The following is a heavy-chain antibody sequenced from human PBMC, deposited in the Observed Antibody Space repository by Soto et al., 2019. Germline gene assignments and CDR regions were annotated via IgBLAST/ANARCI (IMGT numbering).Heavy chain of an antibody. CDR1: GGSVSSYY. D-gene: IGHD3-22*01. Sequence: SETLSLTCTVSGGSVSSYYWSWIRQPPGKGLEWIGYIYYSGSTNYNPSLKGRATISVDSSKNQFSLRLSSVTAADTAVYYCAKSIVVVTDYYYGMDVWGQGTTVTVS. V-gene: IGHV4-59*08. CDR3: AKSIVVVTDYYYGMDV. CDR2: IYYSGST. J-gene: IGHJ6*02.